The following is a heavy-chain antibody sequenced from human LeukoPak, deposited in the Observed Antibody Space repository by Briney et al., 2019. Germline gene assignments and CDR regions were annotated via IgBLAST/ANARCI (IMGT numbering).Heavy chain of an antibody. Sequence: GGSLRLSCAASGFTFSSYAMHWVRQAPGKGLEWVAVISYDGSNKYYADSVKGRFTISRDNSKNTLYLQMNSLRAEDTAVYYCAKDTYYDFWSGYYWDYWGQGTLVTVSS. CDR1: GFTFSSYA. V-gene: IGHV3-30-3*01. J-gene: IGHJ4*02. CDR2: ISYDGSNK. D-gene: IGHD3-3*01. CDR3: AKDTYYDFWSGYYWDY.